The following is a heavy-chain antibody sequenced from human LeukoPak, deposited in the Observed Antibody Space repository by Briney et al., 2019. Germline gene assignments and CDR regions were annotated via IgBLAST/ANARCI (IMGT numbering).Heavy chain of an antibody. CDR1: GFTFNRYW. Sequence: GGSLRLSCAASGFTFNRYWMSWVRQAPGKGLEWVANIKQDGSEKYYVDSVKGRFTISRDNAKNSLYLQMNSLRAEDMAVYYCARESGEFGLGYQLDPWGQGTLVSVSS. D-gene: IGHD2-2*01. J-gene: IGHJ5*02. CDR2: IKQDGSEK. V-gene: IGHV3-7*03. CDR3: ARESGEFGLGYQLDP.